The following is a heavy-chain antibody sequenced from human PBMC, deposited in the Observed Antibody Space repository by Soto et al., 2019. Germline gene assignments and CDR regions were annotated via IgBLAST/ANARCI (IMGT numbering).Heavy chain of an antibody. V-gene: IGHV3-21*06. CDR2: ISSTTNYI. CDR3: ARESEDLTSNFDY. CDR1: GFTFTRYS. J-gene: IGHJ4*02. D-gene: IGHD7-27*01. Sequence: GGSLRLSCASSGFTFTRYSMNWVRQAPGKGLEWVSSISSTTNYIYYGDSMKGRFTISRDNAKNSLYLEMNSLRAEDTAVYYCARESEDLTSNFDYWGQGTLVTVYS.